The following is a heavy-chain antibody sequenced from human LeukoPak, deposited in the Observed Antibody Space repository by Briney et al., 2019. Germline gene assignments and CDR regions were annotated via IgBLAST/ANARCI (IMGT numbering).Heavy chain of an antibody. V-gene: IGHV4-34*01. CDR1: GGSFSGYY. CDR3: ARPLRTHSHDAFDI. CDR2: INHSGST. D-gene: IGHD2-15*01. Sequence: SETLSLTCAVYGGSFSGYYWSWIRQPPGKGLEWIGEINHSGSTNYNPSLKSRVTISVDTSKNQFSLKLSSVTAADTAVYYCARPLRTHSHDAFDIWGQGTMVTVSS. J-gene: IGHJ3*02.